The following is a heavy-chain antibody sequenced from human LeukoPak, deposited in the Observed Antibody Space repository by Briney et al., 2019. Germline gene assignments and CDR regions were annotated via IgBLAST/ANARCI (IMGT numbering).Heavy chain of an antibody. V-gene: IGHV3-53*01. CDR2: IYSGGST. J-gene: IGHJ4*02. D-gene: IGHD5-12*01. CDR3: ARMTFYSGYDYYFDY. Sequence: GRSLRLSCAASGFTFRNFVMHWVRQAPGKGLEWVSVIYSGGSTYYADSVKGRFTISRDNSKNTLYLQMNSLRAEDTAVYYCARMTFYSGYDYYFDYWGQGTLVTVSS. CDR1: GFTFRNFV.